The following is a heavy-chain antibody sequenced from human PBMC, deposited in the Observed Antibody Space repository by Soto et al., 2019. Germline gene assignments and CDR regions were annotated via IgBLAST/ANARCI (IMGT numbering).Heavy chain of an antibody. CDR2: INPSGGST. V-gene: IGHV1-46*03. CDR1: GYTFTSYY. D-gene: IGHD4-17*01. Sequence: GASVKVSCKASGYTFTSYYMHWVRQAPGQGLEWMGIINPSGGSTSYAQKFQGRVTMTRDTSTSTVYMELSSLRSEDTAVYYCARSGYGDPKVVDYYMDVWGKGTTVTVSS. CDR3: ARSGYGDPKVVDYYMDV. J-gene: IGHJ6*03.